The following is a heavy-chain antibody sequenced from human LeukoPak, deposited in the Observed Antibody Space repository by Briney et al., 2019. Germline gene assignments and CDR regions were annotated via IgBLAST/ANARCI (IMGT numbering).Heavy chain of an antibody. J-gene: IGHJ2*01. Sequence: SETLSLTCAVYGGSFSGYYWSWIRQPPGKGLEWIWEINHSGSTNYNPSLKSRVTIPVDTSKNQFSLKLSSVIAADTAVYYCARRSSKRFNWYFDLWGRGTLVTVSS. D-gene: IGHD5-24*01. CDR1: GGSFSGYY. CDR3: ARRSSKRFNWYFDL. CDR2: INHSGST. V-gene: IGHV4-34*01.